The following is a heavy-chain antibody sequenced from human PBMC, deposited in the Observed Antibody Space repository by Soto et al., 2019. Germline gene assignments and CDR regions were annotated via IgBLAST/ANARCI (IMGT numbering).Heavy chain of an antibody. D-gene: IGHD2-21*02. CDR2: VNSDESST. Sequence: GWSLRLSCASSVFTFINYWMHWVRQGPGKGLVWVSRVNSDESSTSYADSVKGRFTISRDNAKNTLYLQMSSLRFEDTALYYCVCFECGRTAVVTAMEANGYWGQGTLVTVSS. V-gene: IGHV3-74*01. CDR3: VCFECGRTAVVTAMEANGY. J-gene: IGHJ4*02. CDR1: VFTFINYW.